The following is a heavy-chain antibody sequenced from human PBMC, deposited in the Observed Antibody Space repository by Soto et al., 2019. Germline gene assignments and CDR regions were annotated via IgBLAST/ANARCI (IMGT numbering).Heavy chain of an antibody. V-gene: IGHV3-21*01. Sequence: LRLSCAASGFTFSSYSMNWVRQAPGKGLEWVSSISSSSSYIYYADSVKGRFPISRDNAKNSLYLQMNSLRAEDTAVYYCARDPLSIAGRPFDYWGQGTLVTVYS. J-gene: IGHJ4*02. CDR2: ISSSSSYI. D-gene: IGHD6-6*01. CDR3: ARDPLSIAGRPFDY. CDR1: GFTFSSYS.